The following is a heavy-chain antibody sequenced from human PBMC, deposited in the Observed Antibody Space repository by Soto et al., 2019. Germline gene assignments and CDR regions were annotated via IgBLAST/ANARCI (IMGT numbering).Heavy chain of an antibody. CDR3: ARSVRDDSGYSWFDP. CDR1: GFTFSRSW. J-gene: IGHJ5*02. D-gene: IGHD3-22*01. Sequence: EVQLVESGGGLVQPGGSLRLSCAASGFTFSRSWMTWVRQPPGKGPEGVASIKQDGSEIFYVASVKGRFTISRDNAKNSLYLQMNSLRAEDTAAYYCARSVRDDSGYSWFDPWGQGTVVAVSS. V-gene: IGHV3-7*01. CDR2: IKQDGSEI.